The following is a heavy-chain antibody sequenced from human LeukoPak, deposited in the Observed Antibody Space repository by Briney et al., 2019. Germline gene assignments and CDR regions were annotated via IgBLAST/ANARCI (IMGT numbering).Heavy chain of an antibody. Sequence: SVKVSCKASGGTFSSYTISWVRQAPGQGLEWMGRIIPILGIANYAQKFQGRVTITADKSTSTAYMELSSLRSEDTAVYYCARDKSAIFGVVPHEDYYCYMDVWGKGTTVTVSS. V-gene: IGHV1-69*04. CDR1: GGTFSSYT. CDR2: IIPILGIA. J-gene: IGHJ6*03. CDR3: ARDKSAIFGVVPHEDYYCYMDV. D-gene: IGHD3-3*01.